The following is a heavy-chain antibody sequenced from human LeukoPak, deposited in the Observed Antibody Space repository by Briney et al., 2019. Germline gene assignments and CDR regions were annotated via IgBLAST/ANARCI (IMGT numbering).Heavy chain of an antibody. CDR3: ATTIYVWGSYRSPTEGIYFDY. D-gene: IGHD3-16*02. Sequence: GESLKISCKGSGYSFTSYWIGWVRQMPGKGLEWMGIIYPGDSDTRYSPSFQGQVTISADKSISTAYLQWSSLKASDTAMYYCATTIYVWGSYRSPTEGIYFDYWGQGTLVTVSS. J-gene: IGHJ4*02. CDR2: IYPGDSDT. CDR1: GYSFTSYW. V-gene: IGHV5-51*01.